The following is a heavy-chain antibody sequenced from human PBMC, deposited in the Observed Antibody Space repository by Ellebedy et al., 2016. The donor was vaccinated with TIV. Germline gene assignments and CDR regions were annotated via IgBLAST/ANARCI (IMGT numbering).Heavy chain of an antibody. CDR1: EYTFSTFY. D-gene: IGHD3-10*01. V-gene: IGHV1-46*01. J-gene: IGHJ4*02. CDR2: IILSGGAT. Sequence: ASVKVSCKASEYTFSTFYVHWVRQAPGQGLEWMGMIILSGGATNYAQKFQGRVTMTSDTSTGTVYMELTSLRSDDTAVYYCARESPGGGFDYWGQGTLVSVSS. CDR3: ARESPGGGFDY.